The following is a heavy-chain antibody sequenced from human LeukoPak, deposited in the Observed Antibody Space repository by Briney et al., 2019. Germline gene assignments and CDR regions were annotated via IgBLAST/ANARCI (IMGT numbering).Heavy chain of an antibody. CDR2: IFYSGST. J-gene: IGHJ4*02. Sequence: PSETLSLTCTVSGGSISSSRYYWGWIRQPPGKGLEGIASIFYSGSTYYNPSLKSRLTISVDTSKNQFSLKLSSVTAADTAVYYCARTIYSGSYSYSHTYFDYWGQGTLVTVSS. V-gene: IGHV4-39*01. D-gene: IGHD1-26*01. CDR3: ARTIYSGSYSYSHTYFDY. CDR1: GGSISSSRYY.